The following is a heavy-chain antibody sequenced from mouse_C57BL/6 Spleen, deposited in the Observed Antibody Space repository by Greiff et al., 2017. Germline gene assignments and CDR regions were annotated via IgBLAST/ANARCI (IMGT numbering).Heavy chain of an antibody. CDR1: GFTFSDYY. CDR2: ISNGGGST. D-gene: IGHD1-3*01. CDR3: ARQSITRYFDV. J-gene: IGHJ1*03. Sequence: EVKLMESGGGLVQPGGSLKLSCAASGFTFSDYYMYWVRQTPEKRLEWVAYISNGGGSTYYPDTVKGRFTISRDNAKNTLYLQMSRLKSEDTAMYYCARQSITRYFDVWGTGTTVTVSS. V-gene: IGHV5-12*01.